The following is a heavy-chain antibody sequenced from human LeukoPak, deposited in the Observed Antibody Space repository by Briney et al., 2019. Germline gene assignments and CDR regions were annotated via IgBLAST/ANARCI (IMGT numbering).Heavy chain of an antibody. D-gene: IGHD4-23*01. V-gene: IGHV4-39*07. CDR2: IYYSGST. J-gene: IGHJ4*02. CDR1: GGSISSSSYY. Sequence: PSETLSLICTVSGGSISSSSYYWGWIRQPPGKGLEWIGSIYYSGSTYYNPSLKSRVTISVDTSKNQFSLKLSSVTAADTAAYYCARGVFYGGNSFDYWGQGTLVTVSS. CDR3: ARGVFYGGNSFDY.